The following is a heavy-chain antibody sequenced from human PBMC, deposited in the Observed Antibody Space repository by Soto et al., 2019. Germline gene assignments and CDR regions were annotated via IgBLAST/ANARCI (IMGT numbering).Heavy chain of an antibody. CDR3: ARDIWWEPGVDAFHI. CDR2: VSKDGSNT. J-gene: IGHJ3*02. D-gene: IGHD1-26*01. Sequence: QVQLVESGGGVVQPGRSLRLSCAASGFTFNFFAMHWVRQAPGKGLEWVAAVSKDGSNTYYADSVKGRFTISRDSPKNTLYLQMNSLRVEDTAVYYCARDIWWEPGVDAFHIWGQGTMVTVSP. V-gene: IGHV3-30-3*01. CDR1: GFTFNFFA.